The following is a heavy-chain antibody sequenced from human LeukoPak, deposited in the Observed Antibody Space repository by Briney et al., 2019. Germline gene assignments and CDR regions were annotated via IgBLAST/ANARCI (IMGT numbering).Heavy chain of an antibody. D-gene: IGHD6-19*01. J-gene: IGHJ4*02. CDR3: AKRGSSGWYVPAGIDY. CDR1: GFTFSSYA. Sequence: GGSLRLSCAASGFTFSSYAMSWVRQAPGKGLEWVSAISGSGGSTYYADSVKGRFTISRDNSKNTLYLQMNSLRAEDTAVYYCAKRGSSGWYVPAGIDYWGQGTLVTVSS. V-gene: IGHV3-23*01. CDR2: ISGSGGST.